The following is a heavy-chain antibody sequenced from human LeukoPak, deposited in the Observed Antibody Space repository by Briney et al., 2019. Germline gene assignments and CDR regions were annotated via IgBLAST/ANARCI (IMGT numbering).Heavy chain of an antibody. V-gene: IGHV4-39*01. CDR2: IYYSGST. Sequence: PPETLSLTCTVSGGSISSSSYYWGWIRQPPGKGLEWIGSIYYSGSTYYNPSLKSRVTISVDTSKNQFSLKLSSVTAADTAVYYCARQYYYDSSGYYLDYWGQGTLVTVS. CDR3: ARQYYYDSSGYYLDY. CDR1: GGSISSSSYY. D-gene: IGHD3-22*01. J-gene: IGHJ4*02.